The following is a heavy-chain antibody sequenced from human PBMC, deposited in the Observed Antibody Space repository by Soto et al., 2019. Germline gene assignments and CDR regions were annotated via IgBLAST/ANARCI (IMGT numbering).Heavy chain of an antibody. D-gene: IGHD5-18*01. CDR1: GCTFSSYS. CDR3: ASYRDTAMVTSWFDP. CDR2: IIPIFGTA. J-gene: IGHJ5*02. V-gene: IGHV1-69*13. Sequence: SVTVSCKASGCTFSSYSISWVRQAPGQGLEWMGGIIPIFGTANYAQKFQGRVTITADESTSTAYMELSSLRSEDTAVYYCASYRDTAMVTSWFDPWGQGTLVTVSS.